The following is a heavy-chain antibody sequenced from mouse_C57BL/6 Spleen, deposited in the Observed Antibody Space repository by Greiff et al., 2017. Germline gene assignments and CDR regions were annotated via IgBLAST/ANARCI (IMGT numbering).Heavy chain of an antibody. CDR3: ARRGLRRSYAMDY. Sequence: DVKLVESGGGLVQPGGSLKLSCAASGFTFSDYYMYWVRQTPEKRLEWVAYISNGGGSTYYPDTVKGRFTISRDNAKNTLYLQMSRLKSEDTAMYYCARRGLRRSYAMDYWGQGTSVTVSS. V-gene: IGHV5-12*01. CDR2: ISNGGGST. J-gene: IGHJ4*01. CDR1: GFTFSDYY. D-gene: IGHD2-4*01.